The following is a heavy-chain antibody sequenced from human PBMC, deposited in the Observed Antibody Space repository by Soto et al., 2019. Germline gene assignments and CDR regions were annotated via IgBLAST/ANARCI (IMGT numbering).Heavy chain of an antibody. CDR1: GYTFITYD. CDR2: MNPYNGNA. Sequence: GASVKVSCKASGYTFITYDINWVRQATGQGLEWMGWMNPYNGNAGYAQKFQGRVTMTRNTSISTAYMELSSLRSDDTAVYFCARRKERSGPNYFDYWGQGTLVTVSS. V-gene: IGHV1-8*01. J-gene: IGHJ4*02. D-gene: IGHD6-25*01. CDR3: ARRKERSGPNYFDY.